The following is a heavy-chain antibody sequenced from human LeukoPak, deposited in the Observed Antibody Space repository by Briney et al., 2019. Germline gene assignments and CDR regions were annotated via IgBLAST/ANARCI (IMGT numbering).Heavy chain of an antibody. V-gene: IGHV3-21*01. J-gene: IGHJ4*02. D-gene: IGHD3-22*01. CDR2: ISSSSSYI. Sequence: GGTLRLSCAASGFTFSSYSMNWVRQAPGKGLEWVSSISSSSSYIYYADSVKGRFTISRDNAKNSLYLQMNSLRAEDTALYYCARERALGYYYDSSWGQGTLVTVSS. CDR3: ARERALGYYYDSS. CDR1: GFTFSSYS.